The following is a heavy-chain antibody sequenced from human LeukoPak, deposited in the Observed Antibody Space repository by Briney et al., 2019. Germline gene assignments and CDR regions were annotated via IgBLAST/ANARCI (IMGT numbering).Heavy chain of an antibody. J-gene: IGHJ6*03. CDR3: ARGGRGYCSSTSCGGGYYYMDV. D-gene: IGHD2-2*01. CDR2: INPSGGST. V-gene: IGHV1-46*01. Sequence: ASVKVSCKASGYTFTSYYMHWVRQAPGQGLEWMGIINPSGGSTSYAQKFQGGVTMTRDTSTSTVYMELSSLRSEDTAVYYCARGGRGYCSSTSCGGGYYYMDVWGKGTTVTVSS. CDR1: GYTFTSYY.